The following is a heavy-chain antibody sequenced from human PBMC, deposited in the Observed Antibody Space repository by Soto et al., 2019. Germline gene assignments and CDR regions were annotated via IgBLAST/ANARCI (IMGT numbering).Heavy chain of an antibody. Sequence: GGSLRLSCAASGFTFSDYHMSWIRQAPGKGLEWVSYISSSSSYTNYADSVKGRFTISRDNAKNSLYLQMNSLKAEDTAVYYCARDRSSSWYEHWFDPWGQGTLVTVSS. CDR3: ARDRSSSWYEHWFDP. D-gene: IGHD6-13*01. CDR1: GFTFSDYH. V-gene: IGHV3-11*06. CDR2: ISSSSSYT. J-gene: IGHJ5*02.